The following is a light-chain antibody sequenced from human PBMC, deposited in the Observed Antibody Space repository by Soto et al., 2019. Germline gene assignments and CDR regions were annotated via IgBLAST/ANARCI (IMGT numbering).Light chain of an antibody. Sequence: EIVLTQSPGTLSLSPGETATLSCRASQSLTSSYLAWYQQRPGQAPSLLIYGVSSRATGIPDRFCGSGSGTDFTLTITRLEPEDFAVYYCQHYGYSLWTFGQGTKVEIK. CDR1: QSLTSSY. V-gene: IGKV3-20*01. J-gene: IGKJ1*01. CDR2: GVS. CDR3: QHYGYSLWT.